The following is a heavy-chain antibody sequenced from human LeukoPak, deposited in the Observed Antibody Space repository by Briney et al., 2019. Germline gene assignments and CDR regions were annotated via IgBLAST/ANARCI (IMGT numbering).Heavy chain of an antibody. Sequence: SETLSLTCTVSGGSISSSSYYWGWIRQPPGKGLEWIRSIYYSGSTYYNPSLKSRVTISVDTSKNQFSLKLSSVTAADTAVYYCARSPGYSSSGGLNWFDTWGQGTLVTVSS. V-gene: IGHV4-39*01. CDR2: IYYSGST. D-gene: IGHD6-13*01. CDR3: ARSPGYSSSGGLNWFDT. CDR1: GGSISSSSYY. J-gene: IGHJ5*02.